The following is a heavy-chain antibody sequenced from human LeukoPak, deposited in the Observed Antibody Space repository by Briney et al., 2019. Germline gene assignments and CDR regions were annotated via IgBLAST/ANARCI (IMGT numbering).Heavy chain of an antibody. CDR3: ASSPGGFWSGYGGSTYYMDV. J-gene: IGHJ6*03. Sequence: SETLSLTCTVSGGSISSYYWSWIRQPAGKGLEWIGRIYPSGSTNYNPSLKSRVTMSVDTSKNQFSLKLSSVTAADTAVYYCASSPGGFWSGYGGSTYYMDVWGKGTTVTASS. CDR2: IYPSGST. V-gene: IGHV4-4*07. CDR1: GGSISSYY. D-gene: IGHD3-3*01.